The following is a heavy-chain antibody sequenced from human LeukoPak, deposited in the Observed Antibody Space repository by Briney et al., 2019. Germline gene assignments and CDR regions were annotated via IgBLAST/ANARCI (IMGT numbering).Heavy chain of an antibody. CDR3: TREYYGVDS. V-gene: IGHV3-7*01. CDR1: GFTFSGFW. D-gene: IGHD3-3*01. Sequence: GGSLRLSCAASGFTFSGFWMSWVRQAPGKGLEWVANIKKDGSENYYVDSVKSRFIISRDNARNSLYLQMNSLRAEDTAVYYCTREYYGVDSWGQGTLVTVAS. CDR2: IKKDGSEN. J-gene: IGHJ4*02.